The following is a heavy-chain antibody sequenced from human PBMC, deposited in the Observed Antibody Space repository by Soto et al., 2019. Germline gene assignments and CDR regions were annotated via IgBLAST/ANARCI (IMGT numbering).Heavy chain of an antibody. CDR2: INPNSGGT. CDR3: ARGHGYSYGQPYYYYYGMDV. D-gene: IGHD5-18*01. CDR1: GYTFTGYY. Sequence: ASVKVSCKASGYTFTGYYMHWVRQAPGQGLEWMGWINPNSGGTNYAQKFQGWVTMTRDTSISTAYMELSRLRSDATAVYYCARGHGYSYGQPYYYYYGMDVWGQATTVTVSS. V-gene: IGHV1-2*04. J-gene: IGHJ6*02.